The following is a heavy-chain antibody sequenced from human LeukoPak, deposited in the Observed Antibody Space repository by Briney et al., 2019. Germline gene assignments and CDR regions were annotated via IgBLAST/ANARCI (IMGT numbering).Heavy chain of an antibody. D-gene: IGHD4-17*01. CDR2: IWNDGSHE. V-gene: IGHV3-33*06. J-gene: IGHJ4*02. CDR3: AKDATEYGDSHFDC. Sequence: PGRSLRLSCAASGFTFSSYGMQWVRQAPGKGLEWVAVIWNDGSHEYYADSEKGRFTISRDNSRNTVYLQMSDLRGEDTAVYYCAKDATEYGDSHFDCWGQGSLVTVSS. CDR1: GFTFSSYG.